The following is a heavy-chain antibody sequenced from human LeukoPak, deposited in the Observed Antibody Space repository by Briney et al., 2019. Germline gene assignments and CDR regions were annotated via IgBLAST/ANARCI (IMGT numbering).Heavy chain of an antibody. J-gene: IGHJ6*03. CDR1: GGTFSSYA. CDR2: IIPIFGTA. D-gene: IGHD3/OR15-3a*01. Sequence: ASVKVSCKASGGTFSSYAISWVRQAPGQGLEWMGGIIPIFGTANYAQKFQGIGTITTDESTSTAYMELSSLRSEDTAVYYCARGGGFDFWADYYYYMDVWGKGTTVTVSS. V-gene: IGHV1-69*05. CDR3: ARGGGFDFWADYYYYMDV.